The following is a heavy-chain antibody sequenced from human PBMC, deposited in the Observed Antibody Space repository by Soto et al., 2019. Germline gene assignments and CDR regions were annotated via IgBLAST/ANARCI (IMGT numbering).Heavy chain of an antibody. D-gene: IGHD6-13*01. J-gene: IGHJ5*02. Sequence: GGSLRLSCAASGFTFNGYAMHWVRQAPGKGLEWLALISFDGRTKFYAESVKGRFTISRDNAKNSLHLQMNSLRAEDTAVYYCTRDASRDSSARGWFDPWGPGTLVTVSS. V-gene: IGHV3-30*04. CDR2: ISFDGRTK. CDR3: TRDASRDSSARGWFDP. CDR1: GFTFNGYA.